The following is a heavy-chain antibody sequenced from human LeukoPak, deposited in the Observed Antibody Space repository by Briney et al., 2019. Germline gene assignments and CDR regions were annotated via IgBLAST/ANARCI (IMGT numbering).Heavy chain of an antibody. CDR2: VSDSGSSA. Sequence: RGSLRLSCPVSGFTFRNYGMSWVRQAPGKELEWVSDVSDSGSSAYYTDSVKSRFTISRYNSKNTLYLQMNSQRAEDTAVYYCAPYLRGAAWSLDYWGQGTLVTVSS. CDR3: APYLRGAAWSLDY. CDR1: GFTFRNYG. D-gene: IGHD2-15*01. V-gene: IGHV3-23*01. J-gene: IGHJ4*02.